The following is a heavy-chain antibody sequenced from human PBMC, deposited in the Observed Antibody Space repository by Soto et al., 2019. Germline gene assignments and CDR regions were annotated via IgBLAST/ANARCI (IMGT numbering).Heavy chain of an antibody. V-gene: IGHV4-39*01. CDR3: ARQILQLWLNVVWIDP. D-gene: IGHD5-18*01. J-gene: IGHJ5*02. Sequence: SETLSLTCTVSGGSISSSSYYWGWIRQPPGKGLEWIGSIYYSGSTYYNPSLKSRVTISVDTSKNQFSLKLSSVTAADTAVYYCARQILQLWLNVVWIDPWGQGTLVTVSS. CDR2: IYYSGST. CDR1: GGSISSSSYY.